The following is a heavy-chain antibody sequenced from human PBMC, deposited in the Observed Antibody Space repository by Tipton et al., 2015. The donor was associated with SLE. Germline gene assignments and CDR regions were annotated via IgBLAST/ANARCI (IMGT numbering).Heavy chain of an antibody. CDR1: GYTFTSYD. V-gene: IGHV1-8*01. CDR2: MNPNSGNT. CDR3: ARGTSSSWRFDY. J-gene: IGHJ4*02. D-gene: IGHD6-13*01. Sequence: SCAAPGYTFTSYDINWVRQATGQGLEWMGWMNPNSGNTGYAQKFQGRVTMTRNTSISTAYMELSSLRSEDTAVYYCARGTSSSWRFDYWGQGTLVTVSS.